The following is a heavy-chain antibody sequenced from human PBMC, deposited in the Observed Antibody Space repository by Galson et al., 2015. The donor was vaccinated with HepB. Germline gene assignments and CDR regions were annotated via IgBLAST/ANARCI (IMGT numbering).Heavy chain of an antibody. V-gene: IGHV6-1*01. CDR1: GDSDSSDSAA. CDR3: TRTPGEGYREFDY. CDR2: THYRSKWYN. Sequence: CAISGDSDSSDSAAWNWIRQSPSRGFEWLGRTHYRSKWYNDYAVSVRSRITINPDTSKNQFSLQLNSVTPEDTAVYYCTRTPGEGYREFDYWGQGTLVTVSS. D-gene: IGHD5-24*01. J-gene: IGHJ4*02.